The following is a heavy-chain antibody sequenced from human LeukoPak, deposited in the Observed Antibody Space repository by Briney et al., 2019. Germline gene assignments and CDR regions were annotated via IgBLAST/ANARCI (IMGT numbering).Heavy chain of an antibody. CDR2: INSDGSST. D-gene: IGHD3-22*01. J-gene: IGHJ3*02. CDR1: GFTFSSYW. V-gene: IGHV3-74*01. Sequence: GGSLRLSCAASGFTFSSYWMHWVRQAPGKGLVWVSRINSDGSSTSYADSVKGRFTISRDNAKNSLYLQMNSLRVEDTAVYYCARGLYDSSGYYYVGRAFDIWGQGTMVTVSS. CDR3: ARGLYDSSGYYYVGRAFDI.